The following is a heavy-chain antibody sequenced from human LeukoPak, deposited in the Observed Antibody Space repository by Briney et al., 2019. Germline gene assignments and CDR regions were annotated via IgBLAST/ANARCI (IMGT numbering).Heavy chain of an antibody. Sequence: PSETLSLTCTVSGGSISSYYWSWIRQPPGKGLEWIGYIYYSGSTNYNPSLKSRVTISVDTSKNQFSLKLSSVTAADTAVYYCARVAWGLCSSTSCQTWYYYYMDVWGKGTTVTISS. CDR3: ARVAWGLCSSTSCQTWYYYYMDV. D-gene: IGHD2-2*01. CDR1: GGSISSYY. CDR2: IYYSGST. V-gene: IGHV4-59*01. J-gene: IGHJ6*03.